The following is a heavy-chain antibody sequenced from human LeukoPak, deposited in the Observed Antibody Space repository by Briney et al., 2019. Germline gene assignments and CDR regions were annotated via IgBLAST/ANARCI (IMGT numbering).Heavy chain of an antibody. J-gene: IGHJ5*02. CDR2: IYHSGST. D-gene: IGHD2-2*03. V-gene: IGHV4-4*02. Sequence: SETLSLTCAVSGGSISSSNWWSWVRQPPGKGLEWIGEIYHSGSTNYNPSLKSRVTISVDTSKNQFSLKLSSVTAADTAVYYCARDSVGYCSSTSCYAGWFDPWGQGTLVTVSS. CDR3: ARDSVGYCSSTSCYAGWFDP. CDR1: GGSISSSNW.